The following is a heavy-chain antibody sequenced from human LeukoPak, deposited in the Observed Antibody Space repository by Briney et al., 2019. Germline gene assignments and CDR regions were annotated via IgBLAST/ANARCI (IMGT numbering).Heavy chain of an antibody. CDR1: GGTFSSYA. Sequence: GASVKVSCKASGGTFSSYAISWVRQAPGQGLEWMGGIIPIFGTANYAQKFQGRVTITTDESTSTAYMGLSSLRSEDTAVYYCASPADYDLLSGYYSFDAFDIWGQGTMVTVSS. CDR2: IIPIFGTA. D-gene: IGHD3-22*01. CDR3: ASPADYDLLSGYYSFDAFDI. J-gene: IGHJ3*02. V-gene: IGHV1-69*05.